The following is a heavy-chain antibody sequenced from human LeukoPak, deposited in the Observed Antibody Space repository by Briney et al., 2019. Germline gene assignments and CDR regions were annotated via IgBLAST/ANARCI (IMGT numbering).Heavy chain of an antibody. CDR1: GFTFSSYA. D-gene: IGHD5-18*01. Sequence: GGSLRLSCAASGFTFSSYAMHWVRQAPGKGLEWVAVTSYDESNKYYADSVKGRFTISRDNSKNTLFLQMNSLRVEDTAIYYCARSQRGYNYGFATFDLWGQGTMVTVSS. CDR3: ARSQRGYNYGFATFDL. CDR2: TSYDESNK. V-gene: IGHV3-30-3*01. J-gene: IGHJ3*01.